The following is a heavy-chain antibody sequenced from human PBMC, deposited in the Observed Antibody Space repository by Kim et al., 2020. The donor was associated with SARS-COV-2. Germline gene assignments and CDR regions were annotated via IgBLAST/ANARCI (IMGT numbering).Heavy chain of an antibody. CDR3: ARHGEGVSTMVRGSEPLDV. CDR1: GYSFTSYW. CDR2: IYPGDSDT. D-gene: IGHD3-10*01. Sequence: GESLKISCKGSGYSFTSYWIGWVRQMPGKGLEWMGIIYPGDSDTRYSPSFQGQVTISADKSISTAYLQWSSLKAADTAMYYCARHGEGVSTMVRGSEPLDVWGQGTKVTVSS. J-gene: IGHJ6*02. V-gene: IGHV5-51*01.